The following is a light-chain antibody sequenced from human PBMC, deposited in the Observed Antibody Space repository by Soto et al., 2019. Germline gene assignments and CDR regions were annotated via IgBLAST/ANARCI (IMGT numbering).Light chain of an antibody. CDR1: QTISNY. V-gene: IGKV1-39*01. CDR3: QQCYSRPLT. CDR2: AAS. Sequence: DIQMTQSPPSVPASVGDRVSITCRASQTISNYLNWYQQQPGKAPKLLIYAASSLQSGVPSRFSGSGSGTDFTLTISSLQPEDFATYYCQQCYSRPLTFGGGTKVDIK. J-gene: IGKJ4*01.